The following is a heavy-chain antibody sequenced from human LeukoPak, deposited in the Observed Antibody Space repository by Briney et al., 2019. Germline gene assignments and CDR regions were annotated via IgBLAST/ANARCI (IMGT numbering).Heavy chain of an antibody. Sequence: ASVKVSCKASGYTFTGYYMHWVRQAPGQGLEWMGWINPNSGGTNYAQKFQGRVTMTRDTSISTAYMELSRLRSDDTAVYYCARDLRGIKGITGTLNFDYWGQGTLVTVSS. D-gene: IGHD1-20*01. CDR1: GYTFTGYY. V-gene: IGHV1-2*02. J-gene: IGHJ4*02. CDR3: ARDLRGIKGITGTLNFDY. CDR2: INPNSGGT.